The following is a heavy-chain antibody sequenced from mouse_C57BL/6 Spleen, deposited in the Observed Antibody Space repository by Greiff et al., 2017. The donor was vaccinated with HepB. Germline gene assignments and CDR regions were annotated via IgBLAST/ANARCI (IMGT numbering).Heavy chain of an antibody. J-gene: IGHJ3*01. V-gene: IGHV1-47*01. Sequence: QVHVKQSGAELVKPGASVKMSCKASGYTFTTYPIEWMKQNHGKSLEWIGNFHPYNDDTKYNEKFKGKATLTVEKSSSTVYLELSRLTSDDSAVYYGARTGDGAWFAYWGQGTLVTVSA. D-gene: IGHD3-1*01. CDR1: GYTFTTYP. CDR2: FHPYNDDT. CDR3: ARTGDGAWFAY.